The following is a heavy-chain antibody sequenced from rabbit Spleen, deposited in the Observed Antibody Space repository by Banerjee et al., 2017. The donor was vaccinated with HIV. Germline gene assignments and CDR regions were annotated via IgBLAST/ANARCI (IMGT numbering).Heavy chain of an antibody. D-gene: IGHD8-1*01. J-gene: IGHJ6*01. CDR3: ARDTGSSFSSYGMDL. CDR1: GFSFSSSDY. V-gene: IGHV1S40*01. Sequence: QSLEESGGDLVKPGASLTLTCTASGFSFSSSDYMCWVRQAPGKGLEWISCIASSASGFTYSATWAKGRFTISKTSSTTVTLQMTSLTVADTATYFCARDTGSSFSSYGMDLWAKAPSSPS. CDR2: IASSASGFT.